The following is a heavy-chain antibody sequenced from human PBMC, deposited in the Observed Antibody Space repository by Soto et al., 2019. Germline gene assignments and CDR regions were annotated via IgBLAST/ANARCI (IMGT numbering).Heavy chain of an antibody. Sequence: GGSLRLSCAASGFTFSSHWLHWVRQTPGEGLVSVSRINPDASDADYADSVKGRFTISRDNAKSTLYLDMNGLRAEDTGVYYCARPKTMVYSAFDTWGQGTMVTVSS. CDR1: GFTFSSHW. D-gene: IGHD2-8*01. V-gene: IGHV3-74*01. CDR2: INPDASDA. CDR3: ARPKTMVYSAFDT. J-gene: IGHJ3*02.